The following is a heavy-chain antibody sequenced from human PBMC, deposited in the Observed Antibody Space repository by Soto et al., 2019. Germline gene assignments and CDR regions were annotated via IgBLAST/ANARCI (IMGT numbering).Heavy chain of an antibody. CDR2: ISAYNGNT. D-gene: IGHD2-15*01. Sequence: GASVKVSCKASGYTFTSYGISWVRQAPGQGLEWMGWISAYNGNTNYAQKLQGRVTMTTDTSTSTAYMELRSLRSDDTAVYYCARGIGYCSGGSCHVHYYGMDGWGQGTTVTVSS. V-gene: IGHV1-18*01. J-gene: IGHJ6*02. CDR3: ARGIGYCSGGSCHVHYYGMDG. CDR1: GYTFTSYG.